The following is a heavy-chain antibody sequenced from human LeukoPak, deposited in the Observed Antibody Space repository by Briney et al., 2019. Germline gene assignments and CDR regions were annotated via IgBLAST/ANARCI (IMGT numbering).Heavy chain of an antibody. D-gene: IGHD3-16*02. CDR1: GGSFSGYY. Sequence: KPSETLSLTCAVYGGSFSGYYWSWIRQPPGKELEWIGEINHSGSTNYNPSLKSRVTISVDTSKNQFSLKLSSVTAADTAVYYCARGYYDYVWGSYRPFDYWGQGTLVTVSS. J-gene: IGHJ4*02. CDR2: INHSGST. V-gene: IGHV4-34*01. CDR3: ARGYYDYVWGSYRPFDY.